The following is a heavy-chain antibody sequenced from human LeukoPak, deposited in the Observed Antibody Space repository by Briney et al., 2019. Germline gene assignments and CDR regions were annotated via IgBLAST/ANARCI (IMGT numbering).Heavy chain of an antibody. CDR2: IYYSGST. CDR3: ARGRDGYNFGN. D-gene: IGHD5-24*01. CDR1: GYSISSGYY. J-gene: IGHJ4*02. V-gene: IGHV4-61*01. Sequence: SETLSLTCAVSGYSISSGYYWGWIRPPPGKGLEWIGYIYYSGSTNYNPSLKSRVTISVDTSKNQFSLKLSSVTAADTAVYYCARGRDGYNFGNWGQGTLVTVSS.